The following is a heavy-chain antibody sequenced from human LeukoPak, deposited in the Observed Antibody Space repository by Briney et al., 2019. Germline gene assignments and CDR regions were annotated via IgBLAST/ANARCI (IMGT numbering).Heavy chain of an antibody. CDR2: IYTSGST. V-gene: IGHV4-4*07. Sequence: SETLSLTCTVSGVSISSYYWSWIRQPAGKGLEWIGRIYTSGSTNYNPSLKSRVTMSVDTPKNQFSLKLSSVTAADTAVYYCAGSPDDYFDYWGQGTLVTVSS. CDR3: AGSPDDYFDY. J-gene: IGHJ4*02. CDR1: GVSISSYY.